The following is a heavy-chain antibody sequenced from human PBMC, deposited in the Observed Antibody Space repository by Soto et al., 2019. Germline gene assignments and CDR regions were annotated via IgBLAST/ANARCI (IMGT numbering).Heavy chain of an antibody. V-gene: IGHV3-23*01. CDR2: ISGSGGST. Sequence: EVQLLESGGGLVQPGGSLRLSCAASGFTFSSYAMSWVRQAPGKGLEWVSAISGSGGSTYYADSVKGRFTISSDNSNNTLYLQRNSRRAEDTAVYYCAARYDFWSGYYIRGYYYYVMDVWCQGTTVTVSS. J-gene: IGHJ6*02. D-gene: IGHD3-3*01. CDR3: AARYDFWSGYYIRGYYYYVMDV. CDR1: GFTFSSYA.